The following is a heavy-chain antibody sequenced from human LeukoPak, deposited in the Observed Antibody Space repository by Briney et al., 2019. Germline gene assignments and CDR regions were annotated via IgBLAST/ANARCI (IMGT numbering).Heavy chain of an antibody. CDR3: ARAIAVVDY. D-gene: IGHD6-19*01. Sequence: GASVKVSCKASGYTFTSYYMHWVRQAPGQGLEWMGWINPNSGGTNYAQKFQGRVTMTKDTSISTAYMELSSLRSDDTAVYFCARAIAVVDYWGQGTLVTVSS. V-gene: IGHV1-2*02. CDR1: GYTFTSYY. CDR2: INPNSGGT. J-gene: IGHJ4*02.